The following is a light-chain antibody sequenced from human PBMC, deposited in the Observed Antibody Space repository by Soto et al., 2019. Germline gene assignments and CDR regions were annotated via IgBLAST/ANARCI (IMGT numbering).Light chain of an antibody. CDR3: MQATQFPPYT. V-gene: IGKV2-24*01. J-gene: IGKJ2*01. Sequence: DIVMTQTPLSSPVTLGQPASISCRSSQSLLHRDGNTYLSWLQQRPGQPPRLLIYKISNRLSGVPDRFSCSGAGTYFTLKISRVEAEHVGVYYCMQATQFPPYTFGQGTKLEIE. CDR1: QSLLHRDGNTY. CDR2: KIS.